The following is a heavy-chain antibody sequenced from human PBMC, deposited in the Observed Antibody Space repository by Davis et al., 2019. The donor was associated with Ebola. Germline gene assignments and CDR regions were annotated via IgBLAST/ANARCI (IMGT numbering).Heavy chain of an antibody. CDR3: ARGGGID. Sequence: GESLKISCAASGFTFSSYGMHWVRQAPGKGLEWVAFIRYDGSNKYYADSVKGRFTISRDNSKNTLYLQMNSLRAEDTAVYYCARGGGIDWGQGTLVTVSS. J-gene: IGHJ4*02. CDR2: IRYDGSNK. V-gene: IGHV3-30*02. D-gene: IGHD6-13*01. CDR1: GFTFSSYG.